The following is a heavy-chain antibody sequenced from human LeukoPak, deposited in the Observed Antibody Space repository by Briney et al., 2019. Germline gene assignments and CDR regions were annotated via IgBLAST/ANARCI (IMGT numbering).Heavy chain of an antibody. CDR1: GFTFSSYA. J-gene: IGHJ5*02. CDR3: AKGVGGSYRAFDP. CDR2: SGSGGRT. D-gene: IGHD1-26*01. Sequence: PGGSLRLSCAASGFTFSSYAMTWVRQAPRKGLEWVSTSGSGGRTYYADSVKGRFTISRDNSKNTLYLLMNSLRAEDTAVYYCAKGVGGSYRAFDPWGQGTLVTVSS. V-gene: IGHV3-23*01.